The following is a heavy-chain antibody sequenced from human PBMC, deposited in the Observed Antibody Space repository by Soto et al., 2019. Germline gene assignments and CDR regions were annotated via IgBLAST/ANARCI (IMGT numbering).Heavy chain of an antibody. CDR3: ARHYSSGSRNWFAP. CDR1: GGSINSSSYF. Sequence: KTSETLSLTCSVSGGSINSSSYFWGWVRQPPGKGLEWIGSIYYSGSTYYNPSLRSRVTISVDTSKNQFSLKLSSVTAADTAVFYCARHYSSGSRNWFAPWGQGTLVTVSS. CDR2: IYYSGST. J-gene: IGHJ5*02. V-gene: IGHV4-39*01. D-gene: IGHD6-19*01.